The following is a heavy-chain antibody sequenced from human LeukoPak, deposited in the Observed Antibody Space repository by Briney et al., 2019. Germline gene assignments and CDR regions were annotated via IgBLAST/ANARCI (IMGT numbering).Heavy chain of an antibody. CDR2: INSDGSTT. Sequence: GGSLRLSCAASGFTLSSYWMHWVRQAPGKGLVWVSRINSDGSTTNYADSVQGRFSISRDNAKNLLYLQMNSLRAEDTAVYYCARDRRGKDYWGQGTLVTVSS. CDR1: GFTLSSYW. CDR3: ARDRRGKDY. V-gene: IGHV3-74*01. D-gene: IGHD3-10*01. J-gene: IGHJ4*02.